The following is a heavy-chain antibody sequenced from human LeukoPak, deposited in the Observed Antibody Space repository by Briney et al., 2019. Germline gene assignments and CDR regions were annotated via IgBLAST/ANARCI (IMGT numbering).Heavy chain of an antibody. CDR3: ARGDGYNDY. CDR1: GGSINSVTHY. J-gene: IGHJ4*02. Sequence: SETLSLTCTVSGGSINSVTHYWGWIRQAPGKGLEWIGSIYYTGTTYYNPSLKSRVIISIDTSQNQFSLRLNSVTAADTAVYYCARGDGYNDYWGQGTLVTVSS. V-gene: IGHV4-39*07. D-gene: IGHD5-24*01. CDR2: IYYTGTT.